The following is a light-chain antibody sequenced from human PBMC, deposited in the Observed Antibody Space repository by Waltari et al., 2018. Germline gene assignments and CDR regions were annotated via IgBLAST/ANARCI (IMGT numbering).Light chain of an antibody. V-gene: IGKV3-20*01. CDR1: QSVSSSY. CDR3: QQYGSSSLFT. CDR2: GAS. J-gene: IGKJ3*01. Sequence: EIVLTQSPGTLSLSLGERATLSCRASQSVSSSYLAWYQQKPGQAPRLLIYGASSRATGIPDRFSGSGSGTDFTLTISRLEPEDFAVYYCQQYGSSSLFTFGPGTKVDIK.